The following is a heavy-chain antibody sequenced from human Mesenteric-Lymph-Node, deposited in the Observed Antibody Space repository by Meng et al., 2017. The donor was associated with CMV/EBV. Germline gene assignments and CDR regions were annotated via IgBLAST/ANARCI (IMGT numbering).Heavy chain of an antibody. V-gene: IGHV3-69-1*01. Sequence: GESLKISCAASGFTFSDFYMNWVRQAPGKGLEWVSFISTSSTIYFADSVKGRFTISRDNAKNSLYLQMSSLRAEDTAVYYCARGGGCSSTSCIYYFDYWGQGTLVTVSS. CDR2: ISTSSTI. J-gene: IGHJ4*02. CDR3: ARGGGCSSTSCIYYFDY. D-gene: IGHD2-2*01. CDR1: GFTFSDFY.